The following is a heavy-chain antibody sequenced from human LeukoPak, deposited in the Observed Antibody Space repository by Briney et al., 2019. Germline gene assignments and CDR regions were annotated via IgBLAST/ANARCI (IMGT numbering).Heavy chain of an antibody. D-gene: IGHD6-13*01. V-gene: IGHV3-48*04. CDR3: ARDGGSSWYEYRVYGMDV. CDR2: ISSSSSTI. CDR1: GFTFSSYG. Sequence: PGGSLRLSCAASGFTFSSYGMHWVRQAPGKGLEWVSYISSSSSTIYYADSVKGRFTISRDNAKNSLYLQMNSLRAEDTAVYYCARDGGSSWYEYRVYGMDVWGQGTTVTVSS. J-gene: IGHJ6*02.